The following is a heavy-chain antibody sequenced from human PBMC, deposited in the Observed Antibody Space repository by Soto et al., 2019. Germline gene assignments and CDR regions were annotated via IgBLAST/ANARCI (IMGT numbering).Heavy chain of an antibody. CDR3: ARSLDTAMVPFDY. D-gene: IGHD5-18*01. V-gene: IGHV4-59*08. CDR2: IYYSGST. Sequence: SETLSLTCTVSGCPISSYYWSWIRQPPGKGLEWIGCIYYSGSTNYNPSLKSRVTISVDTSKNQFSLKLSSVTAADTAVYYCARSLDTAMVPFDYWGQGTLVTVS. CDR1: GCPISSYY. J-gene: IGHJ4*02.